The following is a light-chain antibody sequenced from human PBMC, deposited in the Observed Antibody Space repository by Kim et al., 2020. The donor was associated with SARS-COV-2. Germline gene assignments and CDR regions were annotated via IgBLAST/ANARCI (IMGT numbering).Light chain of an antibody. CDR3: QQYDSTPQT. CDR2: GAS. Sequence: EIVLTQSPGTLSLSPGERATLSCRASQNVRSNYLAWFQQKPGQPPRLVIYGASSRATGIPDRFSGSGSRTDFTLTISRLEPEDFAVYYCQQYDSTPQTCGQGTKLEI. CDR1: QNVRSNY. J-gene: IGKJ2*01. V-gene: IGKV3-20*01.